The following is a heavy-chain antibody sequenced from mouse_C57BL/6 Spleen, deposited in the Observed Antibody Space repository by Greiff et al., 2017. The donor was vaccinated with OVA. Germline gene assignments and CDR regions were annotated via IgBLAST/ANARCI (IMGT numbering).Heavy chain of an antibody. CDR2: IWSDGST. Sequence: QVQLQQSGPGLVAPSQSLSITCTVSGFSLTSYGVHWVRQPPGKGLEWLVVIWSDGSTTYNSALKSRMSISKDNSKSQVFLKMNSLQTDDPAMYYCARHATGLDWYVDVWGTGTTVTVSS. CDR3: ARHATGLDWYVDV. V-gene: IGHV2-6-1*01. J-gene: IGHJ1*03. D-gene: IGHD3-3*01. CDR1: GFSLTSYG.